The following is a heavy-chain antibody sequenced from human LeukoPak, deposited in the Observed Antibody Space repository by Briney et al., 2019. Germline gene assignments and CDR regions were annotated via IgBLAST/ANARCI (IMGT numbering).Heavy chain of an antibody. V-gene: IGHV3-21*01. D-gene: IGHD3-22*01. J-gene: IGHJ4*02. CDR2: ISSSSSYI. CDR1: GFTFGDYA. Sequence: GGSLRLSCTASGFTFGDYAMNWVRQAPGKGLEWVSSISSSSSYIYYADSVKGRFTISRDNAKNSLYLQMNSLRAEDTAVYYCARDLPLEWVITPEGFDYWGQGTLVTVSS. CDR3: ARDLPLEWVITPEGFDY.